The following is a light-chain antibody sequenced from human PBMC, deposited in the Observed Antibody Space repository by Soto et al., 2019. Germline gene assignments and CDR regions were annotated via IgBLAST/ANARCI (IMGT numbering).Light chain of an antibody. V-gene: IGKV1-6*01. CDR3: LQDYNSPFT. J-gene: IGKJ3*01. Sequence: AIQMTQSPSSLSASVGDRVTITCRASQDIRNDLGWYQQKPGQAPNLLIYAASTLQSGVPSRFSGSGSGTDFTLTISNLQSEDFATYYCLQDYNSPFTFGPGTKVDI. CDR2: AAS. CDR1: QDIRND.